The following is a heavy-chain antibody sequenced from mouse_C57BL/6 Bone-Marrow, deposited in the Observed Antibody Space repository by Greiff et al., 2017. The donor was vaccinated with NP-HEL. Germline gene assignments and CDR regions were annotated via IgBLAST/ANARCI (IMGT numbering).Heavy chain of an antibody. D-gene: IGHD1-1*01. J-gene: IGHJ4*01. V-gene: IGHV14-4*01. Sequence: VQLQQSGAELVRPGASVKLSCTVSGFNITDDYMHWVKQRPDQGLEWIGWIDPENGDTEYASKFQGKATITADTSSNTAYLQLSSLTFEDTAVYYCTTGGSSPYAMDYWGQGTSVTVSS. CDR1: GFNITDDY. CDR3: TTGGSSPYAMDY. CDR2: IDPENGDT.